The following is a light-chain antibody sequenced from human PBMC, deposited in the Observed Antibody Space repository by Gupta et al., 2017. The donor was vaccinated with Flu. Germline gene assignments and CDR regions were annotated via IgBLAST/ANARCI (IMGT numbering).Light chain of an antibody. J-gene: IGLJ3*02. V-gene: IGLV2-23*01. CDR2: EGT. CDR1: SAVASYNL. CDR3: CSYAGSNTWV. Sequence: QSALTQPASVSGSPGQSITISCTGTSAVASYNLVSWYQQLPGKAPKVVIYEGTQRPSGISNRFSGSKSGITAYLTISGLQAEDEADYFCCSYAGSNTWVFGGGTKLTVL.